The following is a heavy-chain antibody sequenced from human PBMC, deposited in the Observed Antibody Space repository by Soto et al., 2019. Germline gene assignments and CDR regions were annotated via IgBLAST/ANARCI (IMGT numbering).Heavy chain of an antibody. V-gene: IGHV1-18*01. CDR3: ERGGGFKESGWPDYSFDY. D-gene: IGHD6-19*01. Sequence: QVQLVQSGAEVKKPGASVKVSCKASGYTFTSYGISWVRQAPGQGLEWMGRISAYNGNTNYAQKLQGRVTMTTDTSTRTAYMELRSLRSDDTAVYYCERGGGFKESGWPDYSFDYWGQGTLVTVSS. CDR1: GYTFTSYG. J-gene: IGHJ4*02. CDR2: ISAYNGNT.